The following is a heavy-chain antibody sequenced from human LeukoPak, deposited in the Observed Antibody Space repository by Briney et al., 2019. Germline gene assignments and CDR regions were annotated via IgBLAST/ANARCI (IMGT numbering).Heavy chain of an antibody. CDR2: IKLDGSET. J-gene: IGHJ4*02. CDR3: ARLMFLWPPIYFDY. Sequence: SGGSLRLSCAASGSTFSTYWMSWVRQAPGKGLEWVANIKLDGSETFYEDSVKGRFTISRDNARNSVYLQMNSLRAEDTAVYYCARLMFLWPPIYFDYWGQGTLVTVSS. V-gene: IGHV3-7*01. CDR1: GSTFSTYW. D-gene: IGHD2-8*01.